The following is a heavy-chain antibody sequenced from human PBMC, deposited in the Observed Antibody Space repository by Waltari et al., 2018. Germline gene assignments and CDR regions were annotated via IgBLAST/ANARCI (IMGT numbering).Heavy chain of an antibody. V-gene: IGHV4-4*01. D-gene: IGHD1-26*01. CDR3: ARGRLGSSWYFDL. J-gene: IGHJ2*01. Sequence: QVQLQESGPGLVKPSGTLSLTCVVSGGSIRGLNWWSWVRQSPEKGLEWIGEIYDSGNTNYNPSLRSRATISVDKSNNKFSLKLRSASAADTAVYRCARGRLGSSWYFDLWGRGTLVTVSS. CDR2: IYDSGNT. CDR1: GGSIRGLNW.